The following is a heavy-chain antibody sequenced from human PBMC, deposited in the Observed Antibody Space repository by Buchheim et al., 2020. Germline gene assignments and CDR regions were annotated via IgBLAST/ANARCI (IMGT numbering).Heavy chain of an antibody. D-gene: IGHD3-3*01. V-gene: IGHV3-7*01. CDR2: IKQDGSAI. Sequence: EVQLVESGGGLVQPGGSLRLSCAASGFTFSSYWMSWVRQAPGKGLEWVANIKQDGSAIYYVDSVKGRFTISRANAKNSLYLQMNSLRAEDTAVYYCARDKYYDFWCGYYRDGMDVWGQGTT. J-gene: IGHJ6*02. CDR1: GFTFSSYW. CDR3: ARDKYYDFWCGYYRDGMDV.